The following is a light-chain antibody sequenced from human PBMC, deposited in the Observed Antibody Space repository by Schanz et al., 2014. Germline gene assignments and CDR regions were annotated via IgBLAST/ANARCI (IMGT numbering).Light chain of an antibody. CDR2: GAS. Sequence: EVVMTQSPATLSVSPGERATLSCRASQSVSSTYLAWYQQKPGQAPRLLIYGASSRATGIPDRFSGSGSGTDFTLTISRLEPEDFAVYHCQQRSNWPLTFGGGTKVEIK. CDR1: QSVSSTY. J-gene: IGKJ4*01. V-gene: IGKV3D-20*02. CDR3: QQRSNWPLT.